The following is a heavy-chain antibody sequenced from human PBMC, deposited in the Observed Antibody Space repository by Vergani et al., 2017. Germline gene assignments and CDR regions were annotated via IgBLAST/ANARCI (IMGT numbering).Heavy chain of an antibody. J-gene: IGHJ6*02. Sequence: EVQLQESGGGLVKPGGSLRVSCSASGFSFSTYSINWVRQAPGKGLEWVSGISASGAPTYYADSVKGRFTISRDKAKNTLYLRMNSLRAEDTAVYYCARDLLPNYDFWSGYSHAYYYYYGMDVWGQGTTVTVSS. CDR3: ARDLLPNYDFWSGYSHAYYYYYGMDV. CDR2: ISASGAPT. CDR1: GFSFSTYS. V-gene: IGHV3-21*01. D-gene: IGHD3-3*01.